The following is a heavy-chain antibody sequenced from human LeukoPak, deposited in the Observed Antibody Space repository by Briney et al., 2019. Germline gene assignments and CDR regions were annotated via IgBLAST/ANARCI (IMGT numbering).Heavy chain of an antibody. CDR2: VSSSSSYI. Sequence: KPGGSLRLSCAASGFTFSSYSMNWVRQAPGKGLEWVSSVSSSSSYIYYADSVKGRFTISRDNAKNSLYLQMNSLRAEDTAVYYCARALGPGYGMDVWGQGTTVTVSS. CDR1: GFTFSSYS. V-gene: IGHV3-21*01. CDR3: ARALGPGYGMDV. J-gene: IGHJ6*02.